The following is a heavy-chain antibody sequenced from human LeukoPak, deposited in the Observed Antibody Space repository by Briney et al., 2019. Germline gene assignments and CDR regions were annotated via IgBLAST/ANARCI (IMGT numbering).Heavy chain of an antibody. Sequence: PSETLSLTCTVSGGSISSYYWSWIRQPAGKGLEWIGRIYTSGSTNYSPSLKSRVTMSVDTSKNQFSLKLSSVTAADTAVYYCARVNYYDSGAYYPGWFDPWGQGTLVTISS. J-gene: IGHJ5*02. CDR1: GGSISSYY. D-gene: IGHD3-22*01. CDR2: IYTSGST. CDR3: ARVNYYDSGAYYPGWFDP. V-gene: IGHV4-4*07.